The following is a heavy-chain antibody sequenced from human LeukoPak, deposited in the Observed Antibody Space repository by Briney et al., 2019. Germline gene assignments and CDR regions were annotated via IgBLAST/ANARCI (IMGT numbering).Heavy chain of an antibody. CDR3: TQNNY. CDR1: GFTFSSSP. Sequence: GGSLILSCAASGFTFSSSPILWVRQASGKGLEWVGRIRGKADNYATAYAASVQGRRTISRDDSQNTAYLQSNSLKTEDTAVYYCTQNNYWGQGALVTVSS. CDR2: IRGKADNYAT. V-gene: IGHV3-73*01. J-gene: IGHJ4*02.